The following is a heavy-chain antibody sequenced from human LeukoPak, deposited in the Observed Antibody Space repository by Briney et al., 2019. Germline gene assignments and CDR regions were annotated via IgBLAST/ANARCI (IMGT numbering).Heavy chain of an antibody. D-gene: IGHD3-3*02. J-gene: IGHJ4*02. CDR1: GDSVRTSNYY. V-gene: IGHV4-61*01. Sequence: PETLSLTCTVSGDSVRTSNYYWSWIRQPPGKGLEWIGYIHYSGNTNYNTSLKSRVTISVATSKSQFYLKLGSVTAEDTAVYYCARDISRDGNYFENGGGETLAAASS. CDR2: IHYSGNT. CDR3: ARDISRDGNYFEN.